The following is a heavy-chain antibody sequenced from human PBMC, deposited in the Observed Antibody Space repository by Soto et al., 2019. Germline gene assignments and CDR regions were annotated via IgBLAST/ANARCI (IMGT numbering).Heavy chain of an antibody. CDR1: GGSISSSSYY. V-gene: IGHV4-39*01. Sequence: SETLSLTCTVSGGSISSSSYYWGWIRQPPGKGLEWIGSIYYSGSTYYNPSLKSRVTISVDTSKNQFSLKLSSVTAADTAVYYCARGSYGPLGDAFDIWGQGTMVTVS. CDR3: ARGSYGPLGDAFDI. D-gene: IGHD5-18*01. CDR2: IYYSGST. J-gene: IGHJ3*02.